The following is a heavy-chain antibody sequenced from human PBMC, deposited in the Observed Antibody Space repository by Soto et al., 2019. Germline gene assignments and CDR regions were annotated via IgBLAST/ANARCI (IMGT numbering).Heavy chain of an antibody. D-gene: IGHD1-26*01. J-gene: IGHJ4*02. Sequence: PGGSLRLSCAASGFTFSSYGMHWVRQAPGKGLEWVAVISYDGSNKYYADSVKGRFTISRDNSKNTLYLQMNSLRAEDTAVYYCAKPMSRYIGSPLPSWGQGTLVTVSS. CDR3: AKPMSRYIGSPLPS. CDR2: ISYDGSNK. V-gene: IGHV3-30*18. CDR1: GFTFSSYG.